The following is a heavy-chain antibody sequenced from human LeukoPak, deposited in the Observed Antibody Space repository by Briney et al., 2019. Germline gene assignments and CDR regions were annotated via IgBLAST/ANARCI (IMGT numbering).Heavy chain of an antibody. J-gene: IGHJ6*03. CDR3: ARVEQWLVPGYYYYMDV. Sequence: ASVKVSCKASGYTFKNYDINWVRQAPGQGLEWMGWMNPNSGNTGFAQKFQDRVSMTRDTSINTAYMELTSLRSGDTAVYYCARVEQWLVPGYYYYMDVWGKGTTVTVSS. V-gene: IGHV1-8*02. CDR1: GYTFKNYD. D-gene: IGHD6-19*01. CDR2: MNPNSGNT.